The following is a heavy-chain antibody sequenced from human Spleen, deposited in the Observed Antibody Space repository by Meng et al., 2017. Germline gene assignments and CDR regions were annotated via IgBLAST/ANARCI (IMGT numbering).Heavy chain of an antibody. CDR1: GGSFSDYY. V-gene: IGHV4-34*01. CDR3: ARGPTTMAHDFDY. Sequence: HVQLHQWGAGLLKPSETLSLTCVVSGGSFSDYYWGWIRQPPGKGLEWIGEINHSGSTNYNPSLESRATISVDTSQNNLSLKLSSVTAADSAVYYCARGPTTMAHDFDYWGQGTLVTVSS. J-gene: IGHJ4*02. D-gene: IGHD4-11*01. CDR2: INHSGST.